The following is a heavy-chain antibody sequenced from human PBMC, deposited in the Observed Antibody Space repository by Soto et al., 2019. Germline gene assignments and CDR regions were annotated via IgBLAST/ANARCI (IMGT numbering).Heavy chain of an antibody. J-gene: IGHJ3*01. D-gene: IGHD1-1*01. CDR2: IWYDGRTK. CDR1: GFTINRLG. Sequence: QVQLVESGGGVVQPGWSLRLSCAASGFTINRLGMHWVRQAPGKGLEWVAVIWYDGRTKYYADSVKGRFTISRDDSKNALYLQMHSLRGEDMAAYYCAGDLGPRRNDKNDAFDFWGERTMFTVSS. CDR3: AGDLGPRRNDKNDAFDF. V-gene: IGHV3-33*01.